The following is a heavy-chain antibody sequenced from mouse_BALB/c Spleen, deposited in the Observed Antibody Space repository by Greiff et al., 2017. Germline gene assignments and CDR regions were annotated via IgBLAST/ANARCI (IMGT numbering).Heavy chain of an antibody. Sequence: VQLQQPGAELVKPGASVKLSCKASGYTFTSYWMHWVKQRPGQGLEWIGEINPSNGRTNYNEKFKSKATLTVDKSSSTAYMQLSSLTSEDSAVYYCARGDGHWYFDVWGAGTTVTVSS. CDR3: ARGDGHWYFDV. J-gene: IGHJ1*01. CDR1: GYTFTSYW. CDR2: INPSNGRT. V-gene: IGHV1S81*02. D-gene: IGHD2-3*01.